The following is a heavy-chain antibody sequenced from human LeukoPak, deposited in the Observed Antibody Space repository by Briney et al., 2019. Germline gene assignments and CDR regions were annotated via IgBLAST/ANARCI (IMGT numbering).Heavy chain of an antibody. J-gene: IGHJ3*01. CDR1: GFTFSNYW. CDR2: IKPDGSEK. Sequence: GGSLRLSCAASGFTFSNYWMSRVRQAPGKGLEWVANIKPDGSEKYCVDSVKGRFSISRDNVRNTLYLQMNSLRVGDTALYYCARGDFWSGDYTDAFDVWGQGTMVTVSS. CDR3: ARGDFWSGDYTDAFDV. D-gene: IGHD3-3*01. V-gene: IGHV3-7*04.